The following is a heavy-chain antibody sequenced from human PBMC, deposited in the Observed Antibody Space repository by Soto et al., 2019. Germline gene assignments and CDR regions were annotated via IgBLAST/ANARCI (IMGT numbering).Heavy chain of an antibody. D-gene: IGHD5-12*01. J-gene: IGHJ5*02. V-gene: IGHV1-3*01. CDR2: INATHGDT. Sequence: ASVKVSCKASGYTFTAYPMHWVRQAPGQRLEWMGWINATHGDTSYAQKFQGRVTITADTSTSTAYMELSSLTSEDTAVYYCARAEGALRLPTWGQGTLVTVSS. CDR3: ARAEGALRLPT. CDR1: GYTFTAYP.